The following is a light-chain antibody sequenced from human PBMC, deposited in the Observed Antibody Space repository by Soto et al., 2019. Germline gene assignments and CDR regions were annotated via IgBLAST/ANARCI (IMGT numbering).Light chain of an antibody. J-gene: IGLJ1*01. CDR3: QNHDSSLSAYV. CDR2: GYT. V-gene: IGLV1-40*01. Sequence: QCGLTQPASVSGAPGQRVTISCSWSSSNIGAGYDVHWYQRLPGTGPKLLIYGYTNRPSGVPDRFSGSKSGTSASLAITGLQAEHEADYYCQNHDSSLSAYVFGTGTKVTVL. CDR1: SSNIGAGYD.